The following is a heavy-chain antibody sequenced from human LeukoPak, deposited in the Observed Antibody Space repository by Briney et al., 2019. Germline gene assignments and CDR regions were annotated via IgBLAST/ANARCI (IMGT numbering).Heavy chain of an antibody. Sequence: GGSLRLSCAASGFTFSDYYMSWIRQAPGKGLEWVSYISSSSYTNYADSVKGRFTISRDNAKNSLYLQMSSLRAEDTAVYYCARDIPGSGSLDYFDYWGQGTLVTVSS. D-gene: IGHD1-26*01. J-gene: IGHJ4*02. CDR1: GFTFSDYY. CDR3: ARDIPGSGSLDYFDY. CDR2: ISSSSYT. V-gene: IGHV3-11*06.